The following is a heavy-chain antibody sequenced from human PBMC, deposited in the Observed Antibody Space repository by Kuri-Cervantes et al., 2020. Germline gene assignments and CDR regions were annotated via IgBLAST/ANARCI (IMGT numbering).Heavy chain of an antibody. V-gene: IGHV3-33*05. CDR2: ISYDGSNK. CDR1: GFTFSSYG. D-gene: IGHD1-26*01. CDR3: ARILLFGGLGVDY. J-gene: IGHJ4*02. Sequence: GESLKISCAASGFTFSSYGMHWVRQAPGKGLEWVAVISYDGSNKYYADSVKGRFTISRDNSKNTLYLQMNSLRAEDTAVYYCARILLFGGLGVDYWGQGTLVTVSS.